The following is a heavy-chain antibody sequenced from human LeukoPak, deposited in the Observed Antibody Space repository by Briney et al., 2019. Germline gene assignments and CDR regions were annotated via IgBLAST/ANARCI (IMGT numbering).Heavy chain of an antibody. V-gene: IGHV4-34*01. Sequence: PSETLSLTCAVYGGSFSGYYWSWIRQPPGKGLEWIGEINHSGSTNYNPSLKSRVTISVDTSKNQFSLKLSSVTAADTAVYYCARQPRYYDSSGYYDYWGQGTLVTVSS. CDR2: INHSGST. CDR1: GGSFSGYY. D-gene: IGHD3-22*01. J-gene: IGHJ4*02. CDR3: ARQPRYYDSSGYYDY.